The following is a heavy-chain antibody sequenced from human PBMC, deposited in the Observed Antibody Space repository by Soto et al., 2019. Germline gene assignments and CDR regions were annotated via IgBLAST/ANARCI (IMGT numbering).Heavy chain of an antibody. V-gene: IGHV4-39*01. CDR3: ARHVLGRIAARPLRGNWFDP. CDR2: IYYSGST. Sequence: PSETLSLTCTVSGGSISSSSYYWGWIRQPPGKGLEWIGSIYYSGSTYYNPSLKSRVTISVDTSKNQFSLKLSSVTAADTAVYYFARHVLGRIAARPLRGNWFDPWGQGTLVTVSS. CDR1: GGSISSSSYY. J-gene: IGHJ5*02. D-gene: IGHD6-6*01.